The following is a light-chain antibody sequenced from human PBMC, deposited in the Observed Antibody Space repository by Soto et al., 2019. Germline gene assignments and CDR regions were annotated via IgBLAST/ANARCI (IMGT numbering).Light chain of an antibody. J-gene: IGLJ2*01. CDR1: SSDIGAYDY. CDR2: EGS. CDR3: SSYARNRDVV. V-gene: IGLV2-23*01. Sequence: QSALTQPASLSGSPGQSITISCTGTSSDIGAYDYVSWFQQHPGKAPKLMIYEGSKRPSGVSNRFSGSKSGNTASLTISGLQAEDEADYYCSSYARNRDVVFGGGTKLTVL.